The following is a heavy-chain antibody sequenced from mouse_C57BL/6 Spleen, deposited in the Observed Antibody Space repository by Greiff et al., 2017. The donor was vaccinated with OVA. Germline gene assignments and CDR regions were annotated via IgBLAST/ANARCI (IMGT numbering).Heavy chain of an antibody. CDR3: ARAVITSYPLYYFDY. J-gene: IGHJ2*01. CDR1: GYTFTDHT. D-gene: IGHD1-3*01. V-gene: IGHV1-78*01. CDR2: IYPRDGST. Sequence: QVQLQQSDAELVKPGASVKISCKVSGYTFTDHTIHWMKQRPEQGLEWIGYIYPRDGSTKYNEQFKGKATLTADKSSSTAYMQLNSLTSEDSAVYFCARAVITSYPLYYFDYWGQGTTLTVSS.